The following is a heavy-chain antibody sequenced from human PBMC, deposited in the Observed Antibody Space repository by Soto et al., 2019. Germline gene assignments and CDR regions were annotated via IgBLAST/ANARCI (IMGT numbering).Heavy chain of an antibody. Sequence: QAHLVQSGGEVKKPGASVKVSCKASGYTFTMYGLSWVRQAPGQGPEWMGWSRADNGYVRYAEKFRDRITLTTDTSTNTTYMELRSQRSADTAVYYCARDDSSGYYWASDYWGRGTLVTVSS. J-gene: IGHJ4*02. CDR2: SRADNGYV. D-gene: IGHD3-22*01. CDR1: GYTFTMYG. V-gene: IGHV1-18*04. CDR3: ARDDSSGYYWASDY.